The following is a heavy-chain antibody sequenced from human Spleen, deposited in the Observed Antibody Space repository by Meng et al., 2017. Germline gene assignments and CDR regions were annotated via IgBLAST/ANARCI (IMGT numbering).Heavy chain of an antibody. Sequence: SETLSLTCAVYGGSFSGYYRSWIRQPPGKGLEWIGEINHSGSTNYNPSFKSRVTISVDTSKNQFPLKLNSVTAADTAVYYCTRYAVEVRDYLDYSGQGIPVTVSS. D-gene: IGHD3-22*01. V-gene: IGHV4-34*01. CDR1: GGSFSGYY. J-gene: IGHJ4*02. CDR2: INHSGST. CDR3: TRYAVEVRDYLDY.